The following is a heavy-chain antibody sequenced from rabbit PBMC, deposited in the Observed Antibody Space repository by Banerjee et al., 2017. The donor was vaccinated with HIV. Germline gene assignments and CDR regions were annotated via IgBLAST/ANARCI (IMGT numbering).Heavy chain of an antibody. CDR2: INTSSGNT. V-gene: IGHV1S45*01. D-gene: IGHD4-2*01. CDR1: GFSFSNKYV. Sequence: QEQLEESGGDLVKPEGSLTLTCTASGFSFSNKYVMGWVRQAPGKGLEWIACINTSSGNTVHATWAKGRFTISKTSWTTVTLQMTSLTAADTATYFCARDLAGVSSWGLDLWGQGTLVTVS. J-gene: IGHJ3*01. CDR3: ARDLAGVSSWGLDL.